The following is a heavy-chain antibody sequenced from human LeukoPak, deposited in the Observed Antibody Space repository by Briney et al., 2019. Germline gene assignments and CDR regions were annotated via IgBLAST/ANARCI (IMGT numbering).Heavy chain of an antibody. CDR2: ISSHSRDI. J-gene: IGHJ4*01. D-gene: IGHD6-6*01. V-gene: IGHV3-21*01. CDR1: GFTFNTYS. Sequence: KSGGSLRLSCAASGFTFNTYSMNWVRQAPGKGLEWVSSISSHSRDIYYADSVKGRFTISRDNAKNSLHLQMNSLRAEDTAVYYCARDDRDISSFRFDYWGHGILVTVSS. CDR3: ARDDRDISSFRFDY.